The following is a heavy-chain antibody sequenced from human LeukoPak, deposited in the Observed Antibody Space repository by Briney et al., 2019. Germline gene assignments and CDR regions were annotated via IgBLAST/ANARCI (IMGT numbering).Heavy chain of an antibody. CDR1: GFTFSSYA. CDR3: AGIQGFGELSDQPDY. Sequence: GGSLRLSCAASGFTFSSYAMSWVRQAPGKGLEGVSAISGSGGSTYYADSVKGGFTISRDNSKNTLYLQMNSLRAEDTAVYYCAGIQGFGELSDQPDYWGQGTLVTVSS. D-gene: IGHD3-10*01. V-gene: IGHV3-23*01. J-gene: IGHJ4*02. CDR2: ISGSGGST.